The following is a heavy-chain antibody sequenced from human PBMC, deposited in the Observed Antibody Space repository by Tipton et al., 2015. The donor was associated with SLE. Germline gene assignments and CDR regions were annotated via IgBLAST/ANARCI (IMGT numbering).Heavy chain of an antibody. D-gene: IGHD6-13*01. Sequence: QSGAEVKKPGASVKVSCKASGYTFTSYDISWVRQATGQGLEWIGWISAYNGNTNYAQKLQGRVTMTTDTSTSTAYMDLRSLRSDDTAVYYCARRYSSSWYSAFDIWGQGTMVTVSS. CDR2: ISAYNGNT. V-gene: IGHV1-18*04. CDR1: GYTFTSYD. J-gene: IGHJ3*02. CDR3: ARRYSSSWYSAFDI.